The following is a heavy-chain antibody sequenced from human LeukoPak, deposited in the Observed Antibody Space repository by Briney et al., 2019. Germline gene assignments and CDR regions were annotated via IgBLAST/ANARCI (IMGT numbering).Heavy chain of an antibody. CDR1: GFTFDDYA. V-gene: IGHV3-9*01. CDR3: AKDRSINIAVAGPFDY. Sequence: SLRLSYAATGFTFDDYAMHWVRQAPGKGLEWVSGISWNSGSIGYADSVKGRFTISRDNAKNSLYLQMNSLRAEDTALYYCAKDRSINIAVAGPFDYWGQGTLVTVSS. CDR2: ISWNSGSI. J-gene: IGHJ4*02. D-gene: IGHD6-19*01.